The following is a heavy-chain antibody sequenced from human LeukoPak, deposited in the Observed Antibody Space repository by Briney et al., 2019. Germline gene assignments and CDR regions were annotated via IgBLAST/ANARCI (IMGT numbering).Heavy chain of an antibody. V-gene: IGHV3-7*01. J-gene: IGHJ3*02. CDR1: GFTFSSYW. Sequence: GGSLRLSCAASGFTFSSYWMYWVRQAPGKGLEWVASVKQDESDKYYGDSVKGRFAVSRDNAKNSLFLQMNSLRAEDTAVYYCARDWGYYALDIWGQGTMVTVSS. D-gene: IGHD2-15*01. CDR2: VKQDESDK. CDR3: ARDWGYYALDI.